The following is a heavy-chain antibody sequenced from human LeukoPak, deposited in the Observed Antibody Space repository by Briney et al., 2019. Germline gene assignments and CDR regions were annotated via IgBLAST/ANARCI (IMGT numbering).Heavy chain of an antibody. CDR3: ARGGGSYNWNSNFDY. J-gene: IGHJ4*02. CDR1: GFTVSSHY. V-gene: IGHV3-66*02. CDR2: LYSGGNT. Sequence: GGSLRLSCAASGFTVSSHYMTWVRQAPGKGLEWVSVLYSGGNTYYADSVKGRFTISRDNSKNTVSLQMNDLRAEDTALYYCARGGGSYNWNSNFDYWGQGTLVTISS. D-gene: IGHD1-7*01.